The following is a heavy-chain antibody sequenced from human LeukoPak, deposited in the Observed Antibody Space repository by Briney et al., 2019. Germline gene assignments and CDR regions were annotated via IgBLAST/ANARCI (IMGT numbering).Heavy chain of an antibody. CDR2: IYYSGST. J-gene: IGHJ4*02. CDR1: GGSISSSSYY. V-gene: IGHV4-39*07. D-gene: IGHD5-18*01. CDR3: AREKGNSYGYDY. Sequence: SETLSLTCTVSGGSISSSSYYWGWIRQPPGKGLEWIGSIYYSGSTYYNPSLKSRVTISVDTSMNQFSLKLSSVTAADTAVYYCAREKGNSYGYDYWGQGTLVTVSS.